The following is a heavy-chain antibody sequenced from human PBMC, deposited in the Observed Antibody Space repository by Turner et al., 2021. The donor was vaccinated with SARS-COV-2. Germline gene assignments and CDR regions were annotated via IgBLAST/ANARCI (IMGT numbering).Heavy chain of an antibody. Sequence: QVQLVQSGAEVKKPGASVKVSCTASGYTFTGYYMHWVRQAPGQGLEGMGWINPNSGGTNYAQKLQGWVTMTRDTSISTAYMELSRLRSDDTAVYYCAREDRGYSYGYGRFDPWGQGTLVTVSS. CDR2: INPNSGGT. CDR1: GYTFTGYY. CDR3: AREDRGYSYGYGRFDP. V-gene: IGHV1-2*04. J-gene: IGHJ5*02. D-gene: IGHD5-18*01.